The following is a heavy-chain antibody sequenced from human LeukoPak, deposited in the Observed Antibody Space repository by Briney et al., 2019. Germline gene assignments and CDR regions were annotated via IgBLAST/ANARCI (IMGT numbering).Heavy chain of an antibody. CDR1: GFTFSSYW. CDR2: INGDGRNI. Sequence: TGGSLRLSFVASGFTFSSYWMHWVRQDPRKGLVWVPRINGDGRNINYADSVRGRFTISRDNAKNTLYLQMNTLRVEDTAVYYCTRDLMDYDVSTGLHHYYMDVWGQGTTVTVSS. CDR3: TRDLMDYDVSTGLHHYYMDV. D-gene: IGHD3-9*01. J-gene: IGHJ6*02. V-gene: IGHV3-74*01.